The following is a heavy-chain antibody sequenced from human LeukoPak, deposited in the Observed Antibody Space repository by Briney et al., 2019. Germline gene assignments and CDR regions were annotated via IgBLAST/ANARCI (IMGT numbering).Heavy chain of an antibody. CDR1: GFTFDDYA. CDR3: AKGDSSGWYYFDY. Sequence: PGRSLRLSCAASGFTFDDYAMHWVRQAPGKGLEWVSGISWNSGSIGYADSVKGRFTISRDNSKNTLYLQMNSLRAEDTAVYYCAKGDSSGWYYFDYWGQGTLVTVSS. V-gene: IGHV3-9*01. D-gene: IGHD6-19*01. CDR2: ISWNSGSI. J-gene: IGHJ4*02.